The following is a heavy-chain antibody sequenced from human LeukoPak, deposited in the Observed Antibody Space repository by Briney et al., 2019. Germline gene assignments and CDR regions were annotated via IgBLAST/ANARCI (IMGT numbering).Heavy chain of an antibody. CDR3: ARGPPSGYDKLLDY. J-gene: IGHJ4*02. D-gene: IGHD5-12*01. V-gene: IGHV1-3*01. CDR1: GYTFTSYA. CDR2: INAGNGNT. Sequence: GASVKVSCKASGYTFTSYAMHWVRQASGQRLEWMGWINAGNGNTKYSQKFQGRVTITRDTSASTAYMELSSLRSEDTAVYYCARGPPSGYDKLLDYWGQGTLVTVSS.